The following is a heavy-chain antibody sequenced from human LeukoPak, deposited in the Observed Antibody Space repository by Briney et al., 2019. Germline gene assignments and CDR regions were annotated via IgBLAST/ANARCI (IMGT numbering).Heavy chain of an antibody. J-gene: IGHJ4*02. Sequence: ASVTVSCKASGYTFTGYYMHWVRQAPGQGLEWMGWINPNSGGTNYAQKFQGRVTMTRDTSISTAYMELSRLRSDDTAVYYCARGEYDFWSGYDFYYFDYWGQGTLVTVSS. D-gene: IGHD3-3*01. CDR1: GYTFTGYY. CDR3: ARGEYDFWSGYDFYYFDY. CDR2: INPNSGGT. V-gene: IGHV1-2*02.